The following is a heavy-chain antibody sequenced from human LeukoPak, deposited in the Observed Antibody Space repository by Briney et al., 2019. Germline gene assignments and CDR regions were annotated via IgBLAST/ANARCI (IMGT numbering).Heavy chain of an antibody. J-gene: IGHJ3*02. Sequence: SQTLSLTCAISGDSVSSNSVAWNWIRQSPSRGLEWLGRTYYRSRWHNDYALSVKSRITINPDTSQNQFSLQPNSVTPEDTAVYYCARVRLAAFDIWGQGTMVTVSS. CDR3: ARVRLAAFDI. CDR1: GDSVSSNSVA. V-gene: IGHV6-1*01. CDR2: TYYRSRWHN.